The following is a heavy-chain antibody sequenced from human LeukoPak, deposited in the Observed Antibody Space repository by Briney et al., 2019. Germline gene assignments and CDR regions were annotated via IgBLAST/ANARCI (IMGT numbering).Heavy chain of an antibody. D-gene: IGHD3-10*01. CDR3: TTGSLSGGY. V-gene: IGHV3-15*01. CDR1: GFTFSNAW. Sequence: GGSRTLACAASGFTFSNAWMSWVRQAPGKGLGWVVRIKSKTDGGTTDYAAPVKGRFTISRDDSKNTLYLQMNSLKTEDTAVYYCTTGSLSGGYWGQGTLVTVSS. CDR2: IKSKTDGGTT. J-gene: IGHJ4*02.